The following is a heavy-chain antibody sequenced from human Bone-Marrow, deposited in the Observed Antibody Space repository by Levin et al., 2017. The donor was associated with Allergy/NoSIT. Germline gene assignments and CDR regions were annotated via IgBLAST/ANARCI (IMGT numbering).Heavy chain of an antibody. CDR2: IYYSGST. V-gene: IGHV4-31*03. J-gene: IGHJ4*02. CDR1: GGSISSGGYY. D-gene: IGHD3-3*01. Sequence: SQTLSLTCNVSGGSISSGGYYWSWIRQHPGKGLEWIGYIYYSGSTYYNPSLKSRVTISVDTSKNQFSLKLSSVTAADTAVYYCARVGSDFWSGYYFYFDYWGQGTLVTVSS. CDR3: ARVGSDFWSGYYFYFDY.